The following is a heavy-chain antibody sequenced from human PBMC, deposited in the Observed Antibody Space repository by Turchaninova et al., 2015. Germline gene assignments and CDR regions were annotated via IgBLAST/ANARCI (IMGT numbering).Heavy chain of an antibody. CDR3: AHSPAGHYYVSSGYQLNYFDY. CDR2: IYWDGDK. CDR1: GFSLSTDGVG. J-gene: IGHJ4*02. D-gene: IGHD3-22*01. Sequence: QITLKESGPTLVKPTQTLTLTCPFSGFSLSTDGVGVGWIRQSPGKALEWLALIYWDGDKPYSPSLESRLSVIKDTSKNQVVLIMTNMHPVDTATYYCAHSPAGHYYVSSGYQLNYFDYWGQGTLVTVSS. V-gene: IGHV2-5*02.